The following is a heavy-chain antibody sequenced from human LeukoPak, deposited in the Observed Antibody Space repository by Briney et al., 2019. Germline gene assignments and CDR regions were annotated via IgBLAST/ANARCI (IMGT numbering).Heavy chain of an antibody. CDR3: AKEGRSLQTY. D-gene: IGHD5-24*01. Sequence: GGSLRLSCAASGFMFSSNWMSWVRLAPGMGLEWVANIKEDGTETYYVDSVKGRFTISRDNAKNSLYLQMNSLRVEDTAVYYCAKEGRSLQTYWGQGTLVTVSS. CDR2: IKEDGTET. J-gene: IGHJ4*02. V-gene: IGHV3-7*03. CDR1: GFMFSSNW.